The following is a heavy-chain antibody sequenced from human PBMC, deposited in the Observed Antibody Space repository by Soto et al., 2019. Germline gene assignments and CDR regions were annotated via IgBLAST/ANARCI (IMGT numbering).Heavy chain of an antibody. Sequence: CGPTLVSPTPTLTLTCTFSGFSLITTGVGVSWMRQPPGKALEWLALIYWHDDKRYSPSLKSRLTITKDTSKNQVVLTMTNMDPVDTATYYCAHRGGATVGMYYFDYWGQGALVTVSS. CDR3: AHRGGATVGMYYFDY. J-gene: IGHJ4*02. D-gene: IGHD3-16*01. V-gene: IGHV2-5*01. CDR1: GFSLITTGVG. CDR2: IYWHDDK.